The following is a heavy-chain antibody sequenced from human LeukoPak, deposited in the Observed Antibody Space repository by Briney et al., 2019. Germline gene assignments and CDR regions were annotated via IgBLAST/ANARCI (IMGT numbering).Heavy chain of an antibody. Sequence: SETLSLTCTVSGGSISSYYWSWIRQPAGKGLEWIGRIYTSGSTNYNPSLKSRVTMSVDTSKNQFSLRLSSVTAADTAVYYCARELSWFGELEVNFDYWGQGTLVTVSS. V-gene: IGHV4-4*07. D-gene: IGHD3-10*01. CDR1: GGSISSYY. CDR3: ARELSWFGELEVNFDY. J-gene: IGHJ4*02. CDR2: IYTSGST.